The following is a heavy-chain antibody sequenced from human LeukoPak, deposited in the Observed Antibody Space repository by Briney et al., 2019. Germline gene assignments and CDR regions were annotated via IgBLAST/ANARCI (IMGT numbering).Heavy chain of an antibody. CDR3: AKDIAAAGIRYFDY. CDR1: GFTFDDYA. Sequence: PGGSLRLSCAASGFTFDDYAMHWVRQAPGKGLEWVSGISWNSGSIGYADSVKGRFTISRDNAKNSLYLQMNSLRAEDTALYYCAKDIAAAGIRYFDYWGQGTLVTVSS. V-gene: IGHV3-9*01. D-gene: IGHD6-13*01. CDR2: ISWNSGSI. J-gene: IGHJ4*02.